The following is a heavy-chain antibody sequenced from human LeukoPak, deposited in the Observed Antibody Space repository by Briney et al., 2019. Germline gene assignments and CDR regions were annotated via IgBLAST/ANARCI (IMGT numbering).Heavy chain of an antibody. J-gene: IGHJ4*02. CDR3: ARGPYGSGSYYSPFDY. V-gene: IGHV3-20*04. CDR2: ISWNGGST. D-gene: IGHD3-10*01. CDR1: GFTLDDYA. Sequence: TGGSLRLSCAASGFTLDDYAMSWVRQAPGKGLEWVSGISWNGGSTDYADSVKGRFTISRDNAKNSLYLEVNSLRAEDTALYYCARGPYGSGSYYSPFDYWGQGTLVTVSS.